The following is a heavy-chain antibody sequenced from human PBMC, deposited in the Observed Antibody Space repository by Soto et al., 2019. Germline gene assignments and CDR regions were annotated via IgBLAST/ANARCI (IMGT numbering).Heavy chain of an antibody. Sequence: GGSLRLXCAASGFTFSSYSMNWGRQAPGGGLEWVSYISSSGSTIHYADSVKGRFTISRDNAKNSLYLQMNSLRAEDTAVYYCARGGPYWFDSSGYLDYFDFWGQGALVTVSS. J-gene: IGHJ4*02. CDR2: ISSSGSTI. D-gene: IGHD3-22*01. CDR1: GFTFSSYS. V-gene: IGHV3-48*01. CDR3: ARGGPYWFDSSGYLDYFDF.